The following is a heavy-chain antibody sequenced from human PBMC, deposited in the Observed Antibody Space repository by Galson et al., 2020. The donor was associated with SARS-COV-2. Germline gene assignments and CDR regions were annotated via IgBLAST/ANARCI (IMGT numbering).Heavy chain of an antibody. J-gene: IGHJ4*02. V-gene: IGHV3-48*03. D-gene: IGHD2-21*01. Sequence: TGGSPRLSCAASGFTFSNYEMNWVRQAPGKGLEWVSYISSSGRTIHYADSVKGRFTISRDNAKSSQSLQMNSLRAEDTAVYYCARLDAYGPGYWGQGTLV. CDR3: ARLDAYGPGY. CDR2: ISSSGRTI. CDR1: GFTFSNYE.